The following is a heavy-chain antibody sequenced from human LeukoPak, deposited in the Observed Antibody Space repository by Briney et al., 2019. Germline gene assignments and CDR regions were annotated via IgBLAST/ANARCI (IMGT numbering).Heavy chain of an antibody. CDR1: GYTFTGSY. V-gene: IGHV1-18*04. J-gene: IGHJ4*02. CDR2: ISANNGDT. CDR3: ARESHDTREDY. Sequence: ASVKVSCKASGYTFTGSYMDWVRQAPGQGLEWMGWISANNGDTDYAQKFQGRVTMTTDTSTSTANMELRSLRSDDTAVYYCARESHDTREDYWGQGTLVTVSS. D-gene: IGHD3-22*01.